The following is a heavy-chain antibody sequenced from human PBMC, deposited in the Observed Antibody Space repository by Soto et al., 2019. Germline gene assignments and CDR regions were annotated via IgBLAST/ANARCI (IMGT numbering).Heavy chain of an antibody. Sequence: PGGSLRLSCTAGGLSISAYAMHWVRQAPGKGLEWVTFTSYRTSQKDYAGSVTGRFAISRDNSKNTLYVLITSLRPEDTAVYYCARDQRDCYDRRVYYSDYWGQGTLVTVSS. V-gene: IGHV3-30*09. CDR2: TSYRTSQK. D-gene: IGHD3-22*01. J-gene: IGHJ4*02. CDR1: GLSISAYA. CDR3: ARDQRDCYDRRVYYSDY.